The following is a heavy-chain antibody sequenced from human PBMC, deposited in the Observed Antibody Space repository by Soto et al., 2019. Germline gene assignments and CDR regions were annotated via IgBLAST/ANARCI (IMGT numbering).Heavy chain of an antibody. CDR1: GYSFAGYW. CDR2: IDPSDSQT. D-gene: IGHD5-18*01. CDR3: ARQIHDSDTGPNFQYYFDS. Sequence: GESLKISCKGSGYSFAGYWITWVRQKPGKGLEWMGRIDPSDSQTYYSPSFRGHVTISVTKSITTVFLQWSSLRASDTAMYYCARQIHDSDTGPNFQYYFDSWGQGTPVTVSS. V-gene: IGHV5-10-1*01. J-gene: IGHJ4*02.